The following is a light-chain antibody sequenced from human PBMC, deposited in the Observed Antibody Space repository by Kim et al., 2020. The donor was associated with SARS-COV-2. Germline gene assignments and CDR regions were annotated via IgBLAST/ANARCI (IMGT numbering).Light chain of an antibody. CDR3: AAWDDSLSGWV. J-gene: IGLJ3*02. CDR1: SSNIGSNY. CDR2: RNN. Sequence: GQRVTISCSGSSSNIGSNYVYWYQQLPGAAPKLLIYRNNQRPSGVPDRFSGSKSGTSASLAISGLRSEDEADYYCAAWDDSLSGWVFGGGTKLTVL. V-gene: IGLV1-47*01.